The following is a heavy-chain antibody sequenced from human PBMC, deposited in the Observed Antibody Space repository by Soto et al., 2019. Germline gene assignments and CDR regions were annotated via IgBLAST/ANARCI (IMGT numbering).Heavy chain of an antibody. CDR2: IKSKTDGGTT. CDR1: GFTFSNAW. CDR3: TTARNRVWYYYHSTRHWEPFDI. D-gene: IGHD3-22*01. J-gene: IGHJ3*02. Sequence: GGSLRLSCAASGFTFSNAWMSWVRQAPGKGLEWVGRIKSKTDGGTTDYAAPVKGRFTISRDDSKNTLYLQMNSLKTEDTAVYYCTTARNRVWYYYHSTRHWEPFDIWGQGTMVTV. V-gene: IGHV3-15*01.